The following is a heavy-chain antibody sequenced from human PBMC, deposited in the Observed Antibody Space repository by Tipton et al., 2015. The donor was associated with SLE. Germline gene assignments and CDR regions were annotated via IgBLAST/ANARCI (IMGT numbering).Heavy chain of an antibody. CDR2: IYHSGST. J-gene: IGHJ5*02. V-gene: IGHV4-31*03. D-gene: IGHD6-13*01. Sequence: TPSLTCNVSGGSISSDGYYWSWIRQHPGEGLEWIGFIYHSGSTYYNPSLKSRVTISRDTSKNQFSLSLRSVIAADTAIYYCARLTSYNNSWYYFDPWGQGTQVTVSS. CDR3: ARLTSYNNSWYYFDP. CDR1: GGSISSDGYY.